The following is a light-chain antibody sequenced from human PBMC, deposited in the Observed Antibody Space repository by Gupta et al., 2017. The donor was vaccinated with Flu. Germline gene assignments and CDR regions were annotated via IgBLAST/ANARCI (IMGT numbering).Light chain of an antibody. CDR3: QTWGTGIPV. CDR2: LNSDGRH. CDR1: SVHSSYA. J-gene: IGLJ3*02. Sequence: QLVLTQSPSSSASLTPTVKLPCTLSSVHSSYAIAWHQQQPEKGPRQLMKLNSDGRHSTGVAIPDRVSGSSSGAELSLTSPSLQSEDEADYAGQTWGTGIPVFGGGTKLTVL. V-gene: IGLV4-69*01.